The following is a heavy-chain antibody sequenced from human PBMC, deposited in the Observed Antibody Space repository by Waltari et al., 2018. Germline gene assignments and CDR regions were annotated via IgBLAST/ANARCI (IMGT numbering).Heavy chain of an antibody. CDR2: MNPHSGNT. D-gene: IGHD7-27*01. V-gene: IGHV1-8*01. CDR3: ARGLGTLGNSDWYFDV. Sequence: QVQLVQSGAEVKQPGASVKVSCKTSGYTFTRYAIHWVRQAPGQGLEWLGWMNPHSGNTGYIQKFQGRVAMTRNTSITTAYMELSSLKSDDSAIYYCARGLGTLGNSDWYFDVWGRGTLVTVSS. J-gene: IGHJ2*01. CDR1: GYTFTRYA.